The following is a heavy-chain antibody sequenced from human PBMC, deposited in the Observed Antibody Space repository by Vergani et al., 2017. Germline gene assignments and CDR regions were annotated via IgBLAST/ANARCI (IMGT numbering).Heavy chain of an antibody. J-gene: IGHJ6*02. D-gene: IGHD6-19*01. CDR3: ARDQQWLGGRRYYYGMDV. CDR2: IRSKAYGGTT. CDR1: GFTFGDYA. Sequence: EVQLVESGGGLVQPGRSLRLSCTASGFTFGDYAMSWVRQAPGKGLEWVGFIRSKAYGGTTEYAASVKGRFTISRDNAKNSLYLQMNSLRDEDTAVYYCARDQQWLGGRRYYYGMDVWGQGTTVTVSS. V-gene: IGHV3-49*04.